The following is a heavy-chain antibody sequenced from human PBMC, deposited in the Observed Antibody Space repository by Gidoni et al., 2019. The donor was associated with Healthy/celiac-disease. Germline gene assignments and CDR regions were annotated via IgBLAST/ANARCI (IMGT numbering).Heavy chain of an antibody. CDR3: ARDLRWFGELGDAFDI. J-gene: IGHJ3*02. CDR2: IWYDGSNK. CDR1: GLTFSSYG. D-gene: IGHD3-10*01. V-gene: IGHV3-33*01. Sequence: QVQLALSGGGVVQPGRSLSLSCAASGLTFSSYGMHWVRQAPGKGLEGVAVIWYDGSNKYYADSVKGRFTISRDNSKNTLYLQMNSLRAEDTAVYYCARDLRWFGELGDAFDIWGQGTMVTVSS.